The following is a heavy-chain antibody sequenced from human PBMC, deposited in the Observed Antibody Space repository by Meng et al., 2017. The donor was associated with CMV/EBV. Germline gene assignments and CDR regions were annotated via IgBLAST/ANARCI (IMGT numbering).Heavy chain of an antibody. Sequence: GESLKISCAASGFTFDDHGMSWVRQAPGKGLEWVSGINWNGGSTGYADSVKGRFTISRDNAKNSLYLQMNSLRAEDTALYHCAREWVLSRGRKQNAFDIWGQGTMVTVSS. CDR1: GFTFDDHG. J-gene: IGHJ3*02. D-gene: IGHD1-26*01. CDR2: INWNGGST. V-gene: IGHV3-20*01. CDR3: AREWVLSRGRKQNAFDI.